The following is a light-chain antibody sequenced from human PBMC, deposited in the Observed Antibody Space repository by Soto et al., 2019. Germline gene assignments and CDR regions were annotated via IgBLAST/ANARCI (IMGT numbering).Light chain of an antibody. V-gene: IGKV3-11*01. CDR2: DAS. J-gene: IGKJ1*01. CDR1: QSVTRY. Sequence: EIVLTQSPATLSLSPGERATLSCRASQSVTRYLAWYQQRPGQTPRLLIYDASNRATGIPARFSGSGSGTEFTLTISRLEPEDFAVYYCQQYGGSRTFGQGTKVDIK. CDR3: QQYGGSRT.